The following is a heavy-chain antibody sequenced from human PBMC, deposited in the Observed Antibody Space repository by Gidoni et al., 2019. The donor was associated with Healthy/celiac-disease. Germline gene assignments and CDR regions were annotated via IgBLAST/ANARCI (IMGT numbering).Heavy chain of an antibody. V-gene: IGHV3-30*18. D-gene: IGHD4-17*01. CDR2: ISYDGSNN. CDR1: GFTFSSYG. J-gene: IGHJ3*02. Sequence: QVQLVESGGGVVQPGRSLRLSCAAAGFTFSSYGMHWVRQAPGKGLEWVSVISYDGSNNYYADSVKGRFTISRDNSKNTLYLQMNILRAEDTAVYYCANLIMTTVTNDAFDIWGQGTMVTVSS. CDR3: ANLIMTTVTNDAFDI.